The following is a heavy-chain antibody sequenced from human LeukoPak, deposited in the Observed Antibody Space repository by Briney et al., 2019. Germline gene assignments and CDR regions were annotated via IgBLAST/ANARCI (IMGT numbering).Heavy chain of an antibody. Sequence: GASVKVSCKTSGYTFTNYGMHWVRQAPRQSLEWMGWINTGNGNTKSSQKFQDRVTLTRDTFASTAYMELNSLSSEDTAVYYCARVPLHDASGRYYPHWGQGTLVTVSS. J-gene: IGHJ1*01. V-gene: IGHV1-3*04. CDR3: ARVPLHDASGRYYPH. CDR2: INTGNGNT. D-gene: IGHD3-22*01. CDR1: GYTFTNYG.